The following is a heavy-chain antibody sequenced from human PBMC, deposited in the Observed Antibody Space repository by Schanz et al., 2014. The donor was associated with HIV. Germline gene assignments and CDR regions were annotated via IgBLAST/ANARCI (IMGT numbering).Heavy chain of an antibody. V-gene: IGHV3-23*01. CDR2: ISGSGGTT. CDR1: GFTFGNYA. D-gene: IGHD3-22*01. Sequence: EVQLLDSGGGLVQPGGSLRLSCAASGFTFGNYAMSWVRQAPGKGLEWVSGISGSGGTTFYADSVKGRFTISRDNTKNSLYLEMDSLRAEDTAMYYCTRDAFYYDSPFDFWGQGTMVTVSS. CDR3: TRDAFYYDSPFDF. J-gene: IGHJ3*01.